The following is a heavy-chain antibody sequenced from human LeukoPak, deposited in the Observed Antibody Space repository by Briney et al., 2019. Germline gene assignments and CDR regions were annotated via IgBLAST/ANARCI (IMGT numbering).Heavy chain of an antibody. D-gene: IGHD2-21*02. V-gene: IGHV3-30*01. CDR3: TRSVVTTADFDY. Sequence: GGSLRLSCAASGFTFSSYAMSWVRQAPGLGLQWVAVISHDGSNKFYEDSVKGRFTISRDNSKSTLYLHLNIPRPEDTAMYYCTRSVVTTADFDYWGQGTLVTVSS. CDR2: ISHDGSNK. CDR1: GFTFSSYA. J-gene: IGHJ4*02.